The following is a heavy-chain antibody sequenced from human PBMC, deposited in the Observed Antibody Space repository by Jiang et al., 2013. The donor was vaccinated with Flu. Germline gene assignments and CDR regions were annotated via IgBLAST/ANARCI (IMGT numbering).Heavy chain of an antibody. CDR2: IYYSGST. J-gene: IGHJ4*02. D-gene: IGHD1-7*01. CDR1: GGSISSYY. CDR3: ARVETGTTSYYFDY. Sequence: GSGLVKPSETLSLTCSVSGGSISSYYWSWIRQPPGKGLECIGYIYYSGSTNYNPSLRSRVTISVDTSKNQFSLRLSSVTAADTAVYYCARVETGTTSYYFDYWGQGTLVTV. V-gene: IGHV4-59*01.